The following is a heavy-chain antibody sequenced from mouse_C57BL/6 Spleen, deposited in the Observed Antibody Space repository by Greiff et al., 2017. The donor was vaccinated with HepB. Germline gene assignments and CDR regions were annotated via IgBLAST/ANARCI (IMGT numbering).Heavy chain of an antibody. CDR2: ISYSGST. D-gene: IGHD2-10*02. CDR1: GYSITSGYG. J-gene: IGHJ2*01. CDR3: ARTPRIKY. V-gene: IGHV3-2*02. Sequence: EVKLEESGPGLVKPSQSLSLTCTVTGYSITSGYGWNWIRQFPGNKLEWMGNISYSGSTNYNPTLKSRTSITPDTSKNQFFLQCNSVTTEDTATYYCARTPRIKYWGQGTTLTVSS.